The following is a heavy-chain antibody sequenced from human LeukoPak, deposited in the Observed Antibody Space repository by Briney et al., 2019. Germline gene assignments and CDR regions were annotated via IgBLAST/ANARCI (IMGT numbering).Heavy chain of an antibody. CDR3: ARGWQWRGYMDV. D-gene: IGHD6-19*01. Sequence: PSQTLSLTCAVYSRSFSGYYWSWIRQPQGKGLEWIGEINHSGSTNYNPSLKSRVTISVDTSKNQFSLKLSSVTAADTAVYYCARGWQWRGYMDVRGKGTTVTVSS. CDR2: INHSGST. J-gene: IGHJ6*03. V-gene: IGHV4-34*01. CDR1: SRSFSGYY.